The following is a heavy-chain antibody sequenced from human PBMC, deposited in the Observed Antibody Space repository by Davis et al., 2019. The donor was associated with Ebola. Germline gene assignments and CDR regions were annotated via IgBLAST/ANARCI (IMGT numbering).Heavy chain of an antibody. Sequence: PSETLSLTCAISGDSVAGGTGGWNWIRQSPSRGLEWLGRTYYSSKWYTGYAVSVKSRITINPDTSKNQFSLHLNSVTPGDTAVYYCARGWLRTGFDYWGQGTLVTVSS. J-gene: IGHJ4*02. D-gene: IGHD3/OR15-3a*01. CDR1: GDSVAGGTGG. CDR2: TYYSSKWYT. V-gene: IGHV6-1*01. CDR3: ARGWLRTGFDY.